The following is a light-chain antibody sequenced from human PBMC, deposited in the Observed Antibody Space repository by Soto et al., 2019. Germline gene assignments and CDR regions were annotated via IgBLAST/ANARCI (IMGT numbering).Light chain of an antibody. Sequence: EIVMTQSPATLSVSPGERATLSCRASQSVSNNYLAWYQQKPGQAPRLLIYGASNRATCIPDRFSGSGSRTDFTLTISRLEPEDFAVCYCQQYGSSGTSGQGTKVDIK. CDR1: QSVSNNY. J-gene: IGKJ1*01. V-gene: IGKV3-20*01. CDR3: QQYGSSGT. CDR2: GAS.